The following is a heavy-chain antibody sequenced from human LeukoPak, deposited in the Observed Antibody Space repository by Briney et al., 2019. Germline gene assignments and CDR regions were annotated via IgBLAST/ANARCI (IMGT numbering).Heavy chain of an antibody. D-gene: IGHD2-2*01. CDR3: AKDTYCSSTSCYLAFLYYYYGMDV. CDR1: GFTFSSYG. J-gene: IGHJ6*04. V-gene: IGHV3-30*18. Sequence: GGSLRLSCAASGFTFSSYGMHWVRQAPGKGLEWVAVISYDGSNKYYADSVKGRFTISRDNSKNTLYLQMNSLRAEDTAVYYCAKDTYCSSTSCYLAFLYYYYGMDVWGKGTTVTVSS. CDR2: ISYDGSNK.